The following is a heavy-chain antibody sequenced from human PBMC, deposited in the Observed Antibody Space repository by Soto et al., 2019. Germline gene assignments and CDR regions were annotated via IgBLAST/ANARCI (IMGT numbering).Heavy chain of an antibody. J-gene: IGHJ4*02. V-gene: IGHV3-30*18. CDR2: ISYDGSNK. CDR3: AKFDY. CDR1: GFTFSSYG. Sequence: QVQLVESGGGVVQPGRSLRLSCAASGFTFSSYGMHWVRQAPGKGLEWVAVISYDGSNKYYADSVKGRFTISRYNSKNTLYLQMNSLRAEDTAVYYCAKFDYSGQGTLVTVSS.